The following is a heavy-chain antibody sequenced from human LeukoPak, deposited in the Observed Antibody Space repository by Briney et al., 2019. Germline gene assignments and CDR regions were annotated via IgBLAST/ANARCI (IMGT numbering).Heavy chain of an antibody. CDR1: GGSISSYY. D-gene: IGHD1-1*01. CDR2: IYTSGST. Sequence: SETLSLTCTVSGGSISSYYWSWIRQPAGKGLEWIGRIYTSGSTNYNPSLKSRVTMSVDTSKNQFSLKLSSVTAADTAVYYCAREDDEKGRYYFDYWGQGTLVTVSS. V-gene: IGHV4-4*07. J-gene: IGHJ4*02. CDR3: AREDDEKGRYYFDY.